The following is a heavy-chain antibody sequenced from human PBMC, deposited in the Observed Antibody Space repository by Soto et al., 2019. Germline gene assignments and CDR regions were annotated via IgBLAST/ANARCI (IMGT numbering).Heavy chain of an antibody. D-gene: IGHD6-6*01. V-gene: IGHV1-46*01. CDR3: AGAPYSSSSFFFDF. CDR1: GYSFTAYF. Sequence: QVQVVQSGAEVKKPGASVKVSCKASGYSFTAYFMHWVQQAPGQGLEWMGIVHPKGGSTNYAEKFKDGVTMTWDTSTSTVYMDLSSLGSDDTAVYYCAGAPYSSSSFFFDFWGQGTLVTVSS. J-gene: IGHJ4*02. CDR2: VHPKGGST.